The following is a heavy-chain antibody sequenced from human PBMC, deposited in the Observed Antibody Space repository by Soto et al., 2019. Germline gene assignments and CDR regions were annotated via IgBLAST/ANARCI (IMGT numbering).Heavy chain of an antibody. CDR1: VGSISSGDYY. CDR2: IYYSGST. V-gene: IGHV4-30-4*01. D-gene: IGHD4-17*01. CDR3: ARDSHPSLRNKWFDP. J-gene: IGHJ5*02. Sequence: PSETLSLTCTVSVGSISSGDYYWSWIRQPPGKGLEWSGYIYYSGSTYYNPSLKSRVTISVDTSKNQFSLKLSSVTAADTAVYYCARDSHPSLRNKWFDPWGQGTLVTVSS.